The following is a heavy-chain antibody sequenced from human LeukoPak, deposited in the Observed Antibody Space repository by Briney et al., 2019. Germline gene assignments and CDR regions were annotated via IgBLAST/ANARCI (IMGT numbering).Heavy chain of an antibody. J-gene: IGHJ4*02. CDR2: TYHSGSN. Sequence: PSETLSLTCAVSGYSISSGYYWAWIRQPPGKGLEWIGSTYHSGSNYYNPSLKSRVTISIDTSKNQFSLKLTSVTAADTAVYYCARRDGYNGEFDYWGQGTLVTVSS. CDR1: GYSISSGYY. V-gene: IGHV4-38-2*01. CDR3: ARRDGYNGEFDY. D-gene: IGHD5-24*01.